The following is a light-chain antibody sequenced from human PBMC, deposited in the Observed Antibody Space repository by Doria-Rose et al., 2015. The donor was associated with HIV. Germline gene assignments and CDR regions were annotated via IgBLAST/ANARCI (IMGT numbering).Light chain of an antibody. CDR2: DGS. CDR3: HQYGTSWT. J-gene: IGKJ1*01. V-gene: IGKV3-20*01. CDR1: QSFSSTC. Sequence: FTQSPGTLSLSPGERATLSCRASQSFSSTCLDCYQQKPGQAPSLLIYDGSTRATGIPDRFSASGSGTDFTLTINRLEPEDFALYYCHQYGTSWTFGQGTKVEI.